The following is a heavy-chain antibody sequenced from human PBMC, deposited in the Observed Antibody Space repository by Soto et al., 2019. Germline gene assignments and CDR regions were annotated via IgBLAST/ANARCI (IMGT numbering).Heavy chain of an antibody. V-gene: IGHV4-4*02. CDR1: GDSISRDNW. J-gene: IGHJ2*01. D-gene: IGHD2-15*01. CDR2: IHHSGGT. CDR3: ARDHCIGGNCYSNMGDWYFDV. Sequence: QVQLQESGPGLVKPSGTLSLTCAVSGDSISRDNWWSWVRQSPGKGLEWLAEIHHSGGTNYNPSLTGRVSISLDMPKNQFSLKLRSVTAADTALYYCARDHCIGGNCYSNMGDWYFDVWGRGTLVTVSS.